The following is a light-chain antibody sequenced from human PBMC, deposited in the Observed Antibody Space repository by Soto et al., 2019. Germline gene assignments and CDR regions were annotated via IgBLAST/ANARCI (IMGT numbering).Light chain of an antibody. V-gene: IGKV1-12*01. J-gene: IGKJ4*01. CDR2: AAS. Sequence: DIQMTPSPSSVYASVGDRVTITCRASQGISYWLAWYQQQPVTAPKLLIYAASSLQSGVPSRFSGSGSGTDVALTISSLQPEDFATYYCQQGNSFPLTFGGGTRVDIK. CDR3: QQGNSFPLT. CDR1: QGISYW.